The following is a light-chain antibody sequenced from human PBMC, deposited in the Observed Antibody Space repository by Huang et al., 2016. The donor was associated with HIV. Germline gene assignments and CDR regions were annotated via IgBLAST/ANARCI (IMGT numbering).Light chain of an antibody. Sequence: DIQMTQSPSSLSASVGDRVTITCRASHGIAKYLAWYQQKPGKVPKLLIYAASTFQSGVPSRVSGSGSGTDFTLAISSLQPEDVATYYCQKYHSAPFTFGPGTKVDIK. CDR1: HGIAKY. V-gene: IGKV1-27*01. J-gene: IGKJ3*01. CDR2: AAS. CDR3: QKYHSAPFT.